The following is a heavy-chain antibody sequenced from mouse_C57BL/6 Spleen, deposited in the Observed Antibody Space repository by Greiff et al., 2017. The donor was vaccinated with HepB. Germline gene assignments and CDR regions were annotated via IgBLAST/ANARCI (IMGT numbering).Heavy chain of an antibody. D-gene: IGHD1-1*01. V-gene: IGHV3-6*01. CDR2: ISYDGSN. Sequence: EVKLQESGPGLVKPSQSLSLTCSVTGYSITSGYYWNWIRQFPGNKLEWMGYISYDGSNNYNPSLKNRISITRDTSKNQFFLKLNSVTTEDTATYYCAREREIYGSSYGWYFDVWGTGTTVTVSS. CDR3: AREREIYGSSYGWYFDV. J-gene: IGHJ1*03. CDR1: GYSITSGYY.